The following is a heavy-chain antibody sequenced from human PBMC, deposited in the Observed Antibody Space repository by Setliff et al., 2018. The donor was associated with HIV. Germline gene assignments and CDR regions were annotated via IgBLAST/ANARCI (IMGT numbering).Heavy chain of an antibody. D-gene: IGHD3-10*01. V-gene: IGHV4-28*01. J-gene: IGHJ2*01. CDR2: IYKGGST. CDR3: ARSALWFGEADWYFDL. CDR1: GYSISSSYW. Sequence: PSETLSLTCVVSGYSISSSYWWGWIRQPSGKGLEWIGWIGYIYKGGSTYYNPSLKSRVTMSEDTSKNQFSLKLRSVTAVDTAVYYCARSALWFGEADWYFDLWGRGTLVTVSS.